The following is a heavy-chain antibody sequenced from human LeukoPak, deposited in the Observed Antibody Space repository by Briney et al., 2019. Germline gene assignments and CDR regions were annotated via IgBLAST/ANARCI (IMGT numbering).Heavy chain of an antibody. J-gene: IGHJ4*02. CDR2: MNPNSGNT. CDR3: ARDLGAYYYDSSGDEGFDY. D-gene: IGHD3-22*01. CDR1: GYTFTGYY. V-gene: IGHV1-8*02. Sequence: GASVKVSCKASGYTFTGYYMHWVRQAPGQGLEWMGWMNPNSGNTGYAQKFQGRVTMTRNTSISTAYMELSSLRSEDTAVYYCARDLGAYYYDSSGDEGFDYWGQGTLVTVSS.